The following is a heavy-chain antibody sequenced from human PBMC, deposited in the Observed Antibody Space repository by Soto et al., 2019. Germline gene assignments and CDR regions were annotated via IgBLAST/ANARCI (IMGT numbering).Heavy chain of an antibody. Sequence: TSETLSLTCTVSGGSISSGGYYWSWIRQHPGKGLEWIGYIYYSGSTYYNPSLKSRVTISVDTSKNQFSLKLSSVTAADTAVYYCARVNDFWSGNFDYWGQGTLVTVSS. D-gene: IGHD3-3*01. CDR1: GGSISSGGYY. CDR3: ARVNDFWSGNFDY. J-gene: IGHJ4*02. V-gene: IGHV4-31*03. CDR2: IYYSGST.